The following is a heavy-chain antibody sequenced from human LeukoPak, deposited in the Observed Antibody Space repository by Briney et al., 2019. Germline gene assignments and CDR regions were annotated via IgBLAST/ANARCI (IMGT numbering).Heavy chain of an antibody. D-gene: IGHD3-10*02. Sequence: GSLRLSCAASGFTFSSYGMHWVRQAPGKGLEWVAVISYDGSNKYYADSVKGRFTISRDNSKNTLYLQMNSLRAEDTAVYYCAKCSELMVPPGPFDYWGQGTLVTVSS. J-gene: IGHJ4*02. CDR1: GFTFSSYG. V-gene: IGHV3-30*18. CDR3: AKCSELMVPPGPFDY. CDR2: ISYDGSNK.